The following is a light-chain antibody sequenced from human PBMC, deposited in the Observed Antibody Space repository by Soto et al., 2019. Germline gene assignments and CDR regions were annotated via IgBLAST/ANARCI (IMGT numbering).Light chain of an antibody. CDR2: DAS. CDR3: QQYDTYSRT. CDR1: QSINTW. Sequence: DVQITQSPSTLSASVGDRVTVTCRASQSINTWLAWYQQKPGKAPRLLIYDASSLQSGVPSRFTGRGSGTEFTLTISSLQPDDFATYYCQQYDTYSRTFGQGTKV. V-gene: IGKV1-5*01. J-gene: IGKJ1*01.